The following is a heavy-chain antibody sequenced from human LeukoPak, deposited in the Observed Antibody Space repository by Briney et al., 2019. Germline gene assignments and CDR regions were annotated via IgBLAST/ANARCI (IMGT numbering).Heavy chain of an antibody. CDR1: GFTFRSYT. CDR3: ARDYTLFPHWYFAL. CDR2: ISSSTAYI. Sequence: PGGSLRLSCAASGFTFRSYTMNWVRQAPGKGLEWVSSISSSTAYIYYADSLRGRFTISRDNSKNTLYLQMNSLRAEDTAVYYCARDYTLFPHWYFALWGRGTLVTVSS. V-gene: IGHV3-21*01. J-gene: IGHJ2*01. D-gene: IGHD2-2*02.